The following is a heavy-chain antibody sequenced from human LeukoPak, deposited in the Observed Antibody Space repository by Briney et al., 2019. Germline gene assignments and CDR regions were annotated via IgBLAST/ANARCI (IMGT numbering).Heavy chain of an antibody. D-gene: IGHD3-22*01. CDR3: AKVRDYDSSGYSDY. V-gene: IGHV3-23*01. Sequence: GGSLRLSCADSVFIFSSSGMSWARQARGKGLEWMSAISGSGGSTYYVDSVKGRFTISRDNFKNTLYLQMNSLRAEDTAVYYCAKVRDYDSSGYSDYWGQGNLVTVSS. CDR1: VFIFSSSG. CDR2: ISGSGGST. J-gene: IGHJ4*02.